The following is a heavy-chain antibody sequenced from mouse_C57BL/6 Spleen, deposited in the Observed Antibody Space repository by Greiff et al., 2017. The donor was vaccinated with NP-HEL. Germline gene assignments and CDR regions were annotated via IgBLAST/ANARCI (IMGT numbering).Heavy chain of an antibody. J-gene: IGHJ4*01. CDR3: ARLYGSSYDYAMDY. CDR2: INPYNGGT. V-gene: IGHV1-19*01. Sequence: VQLQQSGPVLVKPGASVKMSCKASGYTFTDYYMNWVKQSHGKSLEWIGVINPYNGGTSYNQKFKGKATLTVDKSSSTAYMELNSLTSEDSAVYYCARLYGSSYDYAMDYWGQGTSVTVSS. D-gene: IGHD1-1*01. CDR1: GYTFTDYY.